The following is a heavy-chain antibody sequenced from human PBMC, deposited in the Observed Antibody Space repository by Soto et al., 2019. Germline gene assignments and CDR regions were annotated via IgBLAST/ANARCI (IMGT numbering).Heavy chain of an antibody. V-gene: IGHV3-15*06. CDR3: TIYGDYDTYFDN. Sequence: EVQLVESGGGLVKPGGSLRLSCVASGVTFSKAWMSWVRQAPGKGLEWVGRIKSEADGGTIHYAAPVKGRFTFSRDDSKSTVFLQMNSLKIEDTAVYYCTIYGDYDTYFDNWGQGTLVAVSS. J-gene: IGHJ4*02. CDR2: IKSEADGGTI. CDR1: GVTFSKAW. D-gene: IGHD4-17*01.